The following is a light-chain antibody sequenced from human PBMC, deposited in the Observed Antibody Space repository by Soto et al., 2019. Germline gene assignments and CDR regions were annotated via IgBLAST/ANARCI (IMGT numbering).Light chain of an antibody. CDR2: AAS. Sequence: DIQMTQSPSSLYASVGDRDTITCRASQSISSSLNWYQQKPGKATKLLIYAASSLQSGVPSRFSGSGSGTDFTLTISILQPEEFATYYCQQSYSTPRYTFGQGTKLEIK. V-gene: IGKV1-39*01. J-gene: IGKJ2*01. CDR3: QQSYSTPRYT. CDR1: QSISSS.